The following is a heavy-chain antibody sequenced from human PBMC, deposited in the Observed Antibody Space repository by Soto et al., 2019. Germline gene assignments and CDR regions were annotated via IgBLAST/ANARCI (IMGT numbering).Heavy chain of an antibody. D-gene: IGHD2-2*02. CDR1: GFTFSSYG. J-gene: IGHJ6*02. CDR2: IWYDGSNK. Sequence: GGSLRLSCAASGFTFSSYGIHWVRQAPGKGLEWVAVIWYDGSNKYYADSVKGRFTISRDNSKNTLYLQMNSLRAEDTAVYYCARDRQVPAAILYYYYYGMDVWGQGTTVTVSS. V-gene: IGHV3-33*08. CDR3: ARDRQVPAAILYYYYYGMDV.